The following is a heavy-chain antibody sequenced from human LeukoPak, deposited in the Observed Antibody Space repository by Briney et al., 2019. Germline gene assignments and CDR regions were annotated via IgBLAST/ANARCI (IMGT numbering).Heavy chain of an antibody. J-gene: IGHJ6*02. CDR3: ARDHPYYGIDV. CDR2: ITSSGTGT. V-gene: IGHV3-23*01. CDR1: GFTYSSFA. Sequence: GGSLRLSCAASGFTYSSFAMSWVRQAPGKGLEWVSSITSSGTGTYYADSVKGRFTISRENAKNSLYLQMNSLRAGDTAVYYCARDHPYYGIDVWGQGTTVSVSS.